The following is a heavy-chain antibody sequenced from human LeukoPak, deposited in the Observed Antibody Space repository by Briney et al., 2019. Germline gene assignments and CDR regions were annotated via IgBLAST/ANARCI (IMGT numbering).Heavy chain of an antibody. Sequence: GASVQRSCKAAGYTFTDYDIHGVRPLAGQGLECMGWIDPKRGGTNYALRFKCRVLMTRDTCINTVYVEARSLRSDDTAVSYCARYRYSGNSRSPLAFWGQGTMVTVSS. D-gene: IGHD1-26*01. CDR2: IDPKRGGT. V-gene: IGHV1-2*02. CDR3: ARYRYSGNSRSPLAF. CDR1: GYTFTDYD. J-gene: IGHJ3*01.